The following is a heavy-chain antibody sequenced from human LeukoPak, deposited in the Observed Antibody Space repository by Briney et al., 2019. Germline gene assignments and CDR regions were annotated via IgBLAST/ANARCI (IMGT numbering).Heavy chain of an antibody. D-gene: IGHD5-12*01. Sequence: SETLSLTFAVYGGSFSGYYWSWIRQPPGKGLEWIGEINHSGSTNYNPSLKSRVTISVDTSKNQFSLKLSSVTAADTAVYYCARARSHVDIVATISRPLGSYFEYWGRGTLVTVSS. CDR2: INHSGST. V-gene: IGHV4-34*01. CDR1: GGSFSGYY. CDR3: ARARSHVDIVATISRPLGSYFEY. J-gene: IGHJ4*02.